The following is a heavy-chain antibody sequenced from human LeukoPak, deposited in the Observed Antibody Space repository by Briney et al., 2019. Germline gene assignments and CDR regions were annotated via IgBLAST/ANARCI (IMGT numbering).Heavy chain of an antibody. Sequence: ASVKVSCKASGGTFSSYAISWMRQAPGQGLEWMGIINPNGGTTSYAQKFQGRVTMTRDTSTSTVYMELSSLRSDDTAMYYCARESPPNWFDPWGQGTLVTVSS. CDR1: GGTFSSYA. J-gene: IGHJ5*02. CDR3: ARESPPNWFDP. CDR2: INPNGGTT. V-gene: IGHV1-46*01.